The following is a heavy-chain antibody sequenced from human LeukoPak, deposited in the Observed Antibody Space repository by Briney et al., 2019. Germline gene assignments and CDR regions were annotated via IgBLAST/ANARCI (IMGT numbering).Heavy chain of an antibody. V-gene: IGHV1-69*13. CDR3: AREGGYGLWQHPDY. D-gene: IGHD5-18*01. CDR1: RGTFSSYA. J-gene: IGHJ4*02. Sequence: SVKVSCKASRGTFSSYAITWVRQAPGQGLEWMGGIIPIFGTANYAQKFQGRVTITADEFTSTAYMELSSLRSEDTAVYYCAREGGYGLWQHPDYWGQGTLVTVSS. CDR2: IIPIFGTA.